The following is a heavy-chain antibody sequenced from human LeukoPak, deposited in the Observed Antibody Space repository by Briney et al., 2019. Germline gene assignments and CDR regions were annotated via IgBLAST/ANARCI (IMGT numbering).Heavy chain of an antibody. CDR2: ISSSSSTI. Sequence: GGSLRLSCAASGFTFSSYEMNWVRQAPGKGLEWVSYISSSSSTIYYADSVKGRFTISRDNAKNSLYLQMNSLRAEDTAVYYCARDSPIDYWGQGTLVTVSS. V-gene: IGHV3-48*01. J-gene: IGHJ4*02. CDR1: GFTFSSYE. CDR3: ARDSPIDY.